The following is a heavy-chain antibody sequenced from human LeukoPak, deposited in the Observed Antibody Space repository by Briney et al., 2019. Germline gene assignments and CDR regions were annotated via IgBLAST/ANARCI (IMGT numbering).Heavy chain of an antibody. CDR3: AKGNNTISFNFDY. CDR2: VSGDGDVT. J-gene: IGHJ4*02. Sequence: GGSLRLSCTASGFNFRDFSMHWVRQIPGQGLEWVSLVSGDGDVTYYADPVKGRFTISRDNGRNLLYLQMNSLSGEDTAFYYCAKGNNTISFNFDYWGQGTLVTVSS. V-gene: IGHV3-43*02. CDR1: GFNFRDFS. D-gene: IGHD1-14*01.